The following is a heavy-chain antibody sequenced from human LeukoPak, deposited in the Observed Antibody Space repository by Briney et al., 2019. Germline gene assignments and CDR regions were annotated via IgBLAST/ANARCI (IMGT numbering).Heavy chain of an antibody. D-gene: IGHD6-13*01. CDR1: GGSFSGYY. Sequence: SETLSLTCAVYGGSFSGYYWGWIRQPPGKGLEWIGEINHSGSTNYNPSLKSRVTISVDTSKNQFSLKLSSVTAADTAVYYCAKAAAGGYYYYYYMDVWGKGTTVTVSS. CDR3: AKAAAGGYYYYYYMDV. CDR2: INHSGST. J-gene: IGHJ6*03. V-gene: IGHV4-34*01.